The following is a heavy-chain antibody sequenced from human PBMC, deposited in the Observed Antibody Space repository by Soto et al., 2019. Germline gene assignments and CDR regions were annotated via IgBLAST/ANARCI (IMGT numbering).Heavy chain of an antibody. J-gene: IGHJ4*02. V-gene: IGHV3-33*01. D-gene: IGHD4-17*01. CDR3: ARDGSDYGGYVGGIGYFDY. Sequence: GGSLRLSCAASGFTFSSYGMHWVRQAPGKGLEWVAVIWYDGSNKYYADSVKGRFTISRDNSKNTLYLQMNSLRAEDTAVYYCARDGSDYGGYVGGIGYFDYWGQGTLVTVSS. CDR2: IWYDGSNK. CDR1: GFTFSSYG.